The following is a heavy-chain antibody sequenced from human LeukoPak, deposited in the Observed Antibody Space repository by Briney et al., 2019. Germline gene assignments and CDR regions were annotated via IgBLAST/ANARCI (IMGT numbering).Heavy chain of an antibody. CDR3: ARYYFWSGYYHFDY. CDR2: ISAYNGNT. J-gene: IGHJ4*02. Sequence: ASVKVSCKASGYTFTGYYMHWVRQAPGQGLEWMGWISAYNGNTNYAQKLQGRVTMTTDTSTSTAYMELRSLRSDDTAVYYCARYYFWSGYYHFDYWGQGTLVTVSS. CDR1: GYTFTGYY. D-gene: IGHD3-3*01. V-gene: IGHV1-18*04.